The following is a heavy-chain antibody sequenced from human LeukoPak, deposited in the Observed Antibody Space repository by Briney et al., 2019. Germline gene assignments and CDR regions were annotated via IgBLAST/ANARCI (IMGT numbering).Heavy chain of an antibody. D-gene: IGHD3-10*01. CDR1: GYTFTSYD. Sequence: ASVKVSCKASGYTFTSYDINWVRQATGQGLEWMGWMKPNSGNTGYAQKFQGRVTMTRNTSISTAYMELSSLRSEDTAVYYCARAGLLWFGGNTDAFDIWGQGTMVTVSS. CDR2: MKPNSGNT. J-gene: IGHJ3*02. CDR3: ARAGLLWFGGNTDAFDI. V-gene: IGHV1-8*01.